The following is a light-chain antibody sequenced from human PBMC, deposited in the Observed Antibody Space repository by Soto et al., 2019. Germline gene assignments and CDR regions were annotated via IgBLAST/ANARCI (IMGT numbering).Light chain of an antibody. V-gene: IGKV3-20*01. J-gene: IGKJ4*01. CDR1: QSITNNY. CDR2: GAS. Sequence: IVLMQSPDTLSLSPGERATLSCRASQSITNNYLAWYQQKPGRAHRLLIYGASSRATGIPDRFSGSGSGTDFTLTINSLQPEDFATYYCQQADSFPLTFGGGTKVDIK. CDR3: QQADSFPLT.